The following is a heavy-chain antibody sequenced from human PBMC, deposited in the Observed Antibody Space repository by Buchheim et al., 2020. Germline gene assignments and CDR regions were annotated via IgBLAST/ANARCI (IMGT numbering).Heavy chain of an antibody. V-gene: IGHV3-30*02. Sequence: QVQLVESGGGLVKPGRSLRLSCAASGFTFSSYGMHWVRQAPGKGLGWVAFIRYVGSNTYYADSVKGRFTISRDNSKNTMYLIMNSLRAEDTAVYYCAKGRIVGATWVYFDYWGQGTL. CDR2: IRYVGSNT. CDR3: AKGRIVGATWVYFDY. D-gene: IGHD1-26*01. J-gene: IGHJ4*02. CDR1: GFTFSSYG.